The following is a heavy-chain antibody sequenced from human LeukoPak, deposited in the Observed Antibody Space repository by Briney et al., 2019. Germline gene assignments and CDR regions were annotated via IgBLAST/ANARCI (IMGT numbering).Heavy chain of an antibody. Sequence: PGGTLRLSCAASGFTFSSYSMNWVRQAPGKGLEWVSSISSSSSYMYYADSVKGRFTISRDNAKNSLYLQMNSLRAEDTAVYYCARGWPSDYWGQGTLVTVSS. J-gene: IGHJ4*02. D-gene: IGHD6-19*01. CDR2: ISSSSSYM. CDR1: GFTFSSYS. V-gene: IGHV3-21*01. CDR3: ARGWPSDY.